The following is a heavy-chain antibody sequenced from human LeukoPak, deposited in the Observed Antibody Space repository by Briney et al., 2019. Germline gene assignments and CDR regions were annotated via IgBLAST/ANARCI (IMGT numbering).Heavy chain of an antibody. CDR2: IYSSGNT. J-gene: IGHJ5*02. Sequence: SETLSLTCTVSGGSISSGSYYWSWIRQPAGKGLEWIGRIYSSGNTNYNPSLKSRVTISVDTSGNQFSLKLSSVTAADTAVYYCAGISGSYLSNWFDPWGQGTLVTVSS. V-gene: IGHV4-61*02. CDR1: GGSISSGSYY. D-gene: IGHD1-26*01. CDR3: AGISGSYLSNWFDP.